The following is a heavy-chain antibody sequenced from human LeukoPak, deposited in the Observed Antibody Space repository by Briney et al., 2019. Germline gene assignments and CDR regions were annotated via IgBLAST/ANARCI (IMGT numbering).Heavy chain of an antibody. CDR3: ARDNSFLVGAPSPTNFYCMDV. Sequence: TETLSLTCTVSGGSISSHYLSWIRQTPGKGLEWIGYIYYTGITSYNPSLQSRVTISKDTSKNQFSLTLRSVTAADTAVYYCARDNSFLVGAPSPTNFYCMDVWGKGTTVTVSS. CDR2: IYYTGIT. D-gene: IGHD1-26*01. CDR1: GGSISSHY. J-gene: IGHJ6*03. V-gene: IGHV4-59*11.